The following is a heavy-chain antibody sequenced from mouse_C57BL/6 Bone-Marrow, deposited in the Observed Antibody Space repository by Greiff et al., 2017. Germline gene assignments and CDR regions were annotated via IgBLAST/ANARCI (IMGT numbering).Heavy chain of an antibody. CDR2: INPSSGYT. J-gene: IGHJ4*01. V-gene: IGHV1-4*01. D-gene: IGHD2-10*02. Sequence: VQRVESGAELARPGASVKMSCKASGYTFTSYTMHWVKQRPGQGLEWIGYINPSSGYTKYNQKFKDKATLTADKSYSTAYMELSSMTSEDSAVYYCARRYGNYGYYAMDYWGQGTSVTVSS. CDR1: GYTFTSYT. CDR3: ARRYGNYGYYAMDY.